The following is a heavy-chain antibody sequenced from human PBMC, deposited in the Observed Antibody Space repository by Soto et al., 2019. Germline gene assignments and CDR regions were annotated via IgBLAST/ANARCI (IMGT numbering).Heavy chain of an antibody. D-gene: IGHD6-19*01. J-gene: IGHJ6*02. CDR3: AASSGWYFETTRGYYYYYGMDV. V-gene: IGHV3-30-3*01. CDR2: ISYDGSNK. Sequence: GGSLRLSCAASGFTFSSYAMHWVRQAPGKGLAWVAVISYDGSNKYYADSVKGRFTISRDNSKNTLYLQMNSLRAEDTAVYYCAASSGWYFETTRGYYYYYGMDVWGQGTTVTVSS. CDR1: GFTFSSYA.